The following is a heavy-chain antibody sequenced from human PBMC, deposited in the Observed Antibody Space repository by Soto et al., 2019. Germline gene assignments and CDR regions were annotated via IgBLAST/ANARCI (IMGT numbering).Heavy chain of an antibody. CDR3: ERDRGYYYDSSGYYYAFDL. V-gene: IGHV1-69*13. J-gene: IGHJ3*01. D-gene: IGHD3-22*01. Sequence: ASVKVSCKASGGTFSSYAISWVRQAPGQGLEWMGGIIPIFGTANYAQKFQGRVTITADESTSTAYMELSSLRSEDTAVYYCERDRGYYYDSSGYYYAFDLWGQATMVTVS. CDR2: IIPIFGTA. CDR1: GGTFSSYA.